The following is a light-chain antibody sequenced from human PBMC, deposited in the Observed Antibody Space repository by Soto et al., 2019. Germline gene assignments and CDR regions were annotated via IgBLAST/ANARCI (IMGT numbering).Light chain of an antibody. CDR2: KAS. Sequence: DYQVTQSPSTLSASVGDRVAITCRASQNIYTWLAWYQQKPGKAPKLLIYKASSLESGVPSRFSGSGSGTEFTLTISSLQPDDFATYYCQQYNSYSWTFGQGTKVDI. V-gene: IGKV1-5*03. CDR3: QQYNSYSWT. J-gene: IGKJ1*01. CDR1: QNIYTW.